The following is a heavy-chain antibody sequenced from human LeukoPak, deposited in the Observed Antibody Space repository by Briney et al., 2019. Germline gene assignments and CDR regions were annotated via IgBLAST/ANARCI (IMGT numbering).Heavy chain of an antibody. J-gene: IGHJ4*02. Sequence: GGSLRLSCAASGFTFSSYAMHWVRQAPGKGLEWVAVISYDGSNKYYADSGKGRFTISRDISENTLYLQMNSLRAEDTAVYYCARVPFYDFWSGPGYFDYWGQGTLVTVSS. CDR3: ARVPFYDFWSGPGYFDY. CDR2: ISYDGSNK. CDR1: GFTFSSYA. V-gene: IGHV3-30*14. D-gene: IGHD3-3*01.